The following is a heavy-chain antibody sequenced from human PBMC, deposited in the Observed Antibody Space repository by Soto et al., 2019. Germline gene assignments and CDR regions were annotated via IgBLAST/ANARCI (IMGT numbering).Heavy chain of an antibody. J-gene: IGHJ5*02. V-gene: IGHV4-30-4*01. Sequence: SETLSLTCTVSGGSISSGDFYWSWIRQPPGRGLEWIGYISYSGSTYYNTSLKSRVTISVDTSKNQFSLKLNSVTAADTAVYYCARGGPTGGSYTYNWFDPWGQGTLVTVSS. CDR1: GGSISSGDFY. D-gene: IGHD2-15*01. CDR3: ARGGPTGGSYTYNWFDP. CDR2: ISYSGST.